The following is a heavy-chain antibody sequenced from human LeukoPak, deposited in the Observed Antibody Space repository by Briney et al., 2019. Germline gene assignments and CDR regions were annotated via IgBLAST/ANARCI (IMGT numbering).Heavy chain of an antibody. J-gene: IGHJ4*02. CDR2: MNPNSGNT. V-gene: IGHV1-8*01. Sequence: ASVKVSCKASGYTFTSYDINWVRQATGQGLEWMGWMNPNSGNTGYAQKFQGRVTMTRNTSISTAYMELSRLRSEDTAVYYCARGGYYGGNSRRGERTYYFDYWGQGTLVTVSS. D-gene: IGHD4-23*01. CDR1: GYTFTSYD. CDR3: ARGGYYGGNSRRGERTYYFDY.